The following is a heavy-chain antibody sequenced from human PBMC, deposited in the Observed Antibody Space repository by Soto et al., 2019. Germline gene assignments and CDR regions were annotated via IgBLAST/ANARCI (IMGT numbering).Heavy chain of an antibody. D-gene: IGHD3-3*01. Sequence: VGSLRLSCEASGFTLTSYEMNWVRQAPGKGLEWVSYISSGGQTIYYADSVKGRFTISRDNAKNSLYLQMNSLRGEDAAVYYCARERPSSDFWSGYSFGMDVWGQGTTVTVSS. CDR1: GFTLTSYE. CDR2: ISSGGQTI. J-gene: IGHJ6*02. V-gene: IGHV3-48*03. CDR3: ARERPSSDFWSGYSFGMDV.